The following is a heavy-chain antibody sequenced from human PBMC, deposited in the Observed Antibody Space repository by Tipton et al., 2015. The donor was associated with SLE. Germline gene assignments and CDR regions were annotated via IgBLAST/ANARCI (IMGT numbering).Heavy chain of an antibody. V-gene: IGHV3-11*01. CDR2: ISSGASTI. CDR1: GFTFSNYY. J-gene: IGHJ4*02. CDR3: VRDPERAMVTFDY. Sequence: GSLRLSCAASGFTFSNYYMSWIRQAPGKGLEWVSYISSGASTIYYADSVKGRFTISRDNAKNSLYLQMNSLRAEDTAVYYCVRDPERAMVTFDYWGQGTLVTVSS. D-gene: IGHD5-18*01.